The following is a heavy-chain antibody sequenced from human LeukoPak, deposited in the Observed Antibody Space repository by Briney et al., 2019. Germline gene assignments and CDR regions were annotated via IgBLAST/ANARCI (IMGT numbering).Heavy chain of an antibody. CDR2: RNPGNGYT. J-gene: IGHJ4*02. Sequence: ASVKVSCKASGYTFSSYALHWVRHAPGQSLEWMGWRNPGNGYTKYSQTFQGRVTFTRDTSASTAYMELSSLRSEATAIYYCARDYRFGEPFYWGQGTLVTVSS. V-gene: IGHV1-3*01. CDR3: ARDYRFGEPFY. D-gene: IGHD3-10*01. CDR1: GYTFSSYA.